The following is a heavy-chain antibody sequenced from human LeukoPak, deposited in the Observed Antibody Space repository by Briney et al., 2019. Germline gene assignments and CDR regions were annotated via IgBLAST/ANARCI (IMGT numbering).Heavy chain of an antibody. D-gene: IGHD4-17*01. CDR1: GGTFSSYA. CDR3: ASWQMTTVTTLAFDI. CDR2: IIPIFGTA. Sequence: GSSVKVSCKASGGTFSSYAISWARQAPGQGLEWMGGIIPIFGTANYVQKFQGRVTITADKSTSTAYMELSSLRSEDTAVYYCASWQMTTVTTLAFDIWGQGTMVTVSS. V-gene: IGHV1-69*06. J-gene: IGHJ3*02.